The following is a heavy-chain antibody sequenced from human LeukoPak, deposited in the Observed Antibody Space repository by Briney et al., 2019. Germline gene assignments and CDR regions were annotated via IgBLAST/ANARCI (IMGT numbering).Heavy chain of an antibody. Sequence: GESLKISCKGAGYTFTSSWIAWVRQMPGKGLEWMGIINLGDSDTRYSPSFQGQVTTSADKSISTAYLQWSSLKASDTAIYFCVYCSGGSSSYGMDVWGQGTTVTVSS. CDR2: INLGDSDT. V-gene: IGHV5-51*01. CDR3: VYCSGGSSSYGMDV. CDR1: GYTFTSSW. D-gene: IGHD2-15*01. J-gene: IGHJ6*02.